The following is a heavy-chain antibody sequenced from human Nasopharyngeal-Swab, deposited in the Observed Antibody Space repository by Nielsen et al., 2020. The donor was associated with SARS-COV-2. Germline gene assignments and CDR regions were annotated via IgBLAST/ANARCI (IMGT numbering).Heavy chain of an antibody. Sequence: SETLSLTCAVYGGSFSGYYSSWIRQPPGKGLEWIGEINHGWGPAYNPSLQSRATILVDMSKNQFSLSLNSVTAADTAVYYCARGLLYDLGFYYYMDVWGKGTTVTVS. CDR1: GGSFSGYY. CDR2: INHGWGP. J-gene: IGHJ6*03. CDR3: ARGLLYDLGFYYYMDV. D-gene: IGHD2-15*01. V-gene: IGHV4-34*01.